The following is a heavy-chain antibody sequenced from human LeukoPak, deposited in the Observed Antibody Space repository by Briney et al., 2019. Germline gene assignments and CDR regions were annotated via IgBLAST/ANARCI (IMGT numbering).Heavy chain of an antibody. CDR2: ISSSSSYI. CDR1: GFTFSSCA. V-gene: IGHV3-21*01. Sequence: GGSLRLSCAASGFTFSSCAMSWVRQAPGKGLEWVSSISSSSSYIYYADSVKGRFTISRDNAKNSLYLQMNSLRAEDTAVYYCASGRLFPTVDYWGQGTLVTVSS. CDR3: ASGRLFPTVDY. J-gene: IGHJ4*02. D-gene: IGHD2-21*01.